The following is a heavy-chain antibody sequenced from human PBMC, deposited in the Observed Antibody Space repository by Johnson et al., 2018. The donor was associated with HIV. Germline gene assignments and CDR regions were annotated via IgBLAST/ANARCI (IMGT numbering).Heavy chain of an antibody. CDR3: ARDPQQWLDVGAFDI. CDR1: GFTFSSYD. Sequence: MQLVESGGGLVQPGGSLRLSCAASGFTFSSYDMHWVRQATGKGLEWVSGIGSAGDTYYPGSVKGRFTISRENAKNSLYLQMNSLRAEDTAVYYCARDPQQWLDVGAFDIWGQGTMVTVSS. D-gene: IGHD6-19*01. V-gene: IGHV3-13*01. CDR2: IGSAGDT. J-gene: IGHJ3*02.